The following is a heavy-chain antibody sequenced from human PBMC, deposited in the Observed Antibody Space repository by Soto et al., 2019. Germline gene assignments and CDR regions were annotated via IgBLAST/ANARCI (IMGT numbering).Heavy chain of an antibody. CDR3: YYGSSAGDS. CDR2: ISSKSGYT. D-gene: IGHD4-17*01. V-gene: IGHV3-11*06. Sequence: GGSLRRSCAASGVTFNDYYMSWIRQAPGQGLEWISYISSKSGYTKYADSVRGRFTISTDNTRNSLFLQMDSLRVEDTGVYFCYYGSSAGDSWGQGTTVTVSS. J-gene: IGHJ5*01. CDR1: GVTFNDYY.